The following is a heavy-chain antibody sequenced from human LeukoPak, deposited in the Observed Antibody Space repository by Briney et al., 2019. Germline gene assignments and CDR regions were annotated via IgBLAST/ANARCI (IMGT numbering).Heavy chain of an antibody. CDR1: GFTFSSYE. Sequence: PGGSLRLSCAASGFTFSSYEMNWVRQAPGKGLEWIGSIYYSGSTYYNPSLKSRVTISVDTSKNQFSLKLSSVTAADTAVYYCAGITYYDILTGYPYDYWGQGTLVTVSS. V-gene: IGHV4-59*05. D-gene: IGHD3-9*01. J-gene: IGHJ4*02. CDR2: IYYSGST. CDR3: AGITYYDILTGYPYDY.